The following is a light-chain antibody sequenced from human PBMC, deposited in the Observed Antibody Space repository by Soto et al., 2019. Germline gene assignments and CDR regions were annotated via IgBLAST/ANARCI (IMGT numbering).Light chain of an antibody. V-gene: IGKV1-5*03. CDR3: QKYDRYSLS. J-gene: IGKJ3*01. Sequence: DIQMTQSPSTLSASLGDRVTITCRASQSIRQWLAWYQHKPGKAPKLLIYKASTLDSGVPSRFSGSGSGTDFTLTISSLQPDDFATYYCQKYDRYSLSFGPGTKVEIK. CDR2: KAS. CDR1: QSIRQW.